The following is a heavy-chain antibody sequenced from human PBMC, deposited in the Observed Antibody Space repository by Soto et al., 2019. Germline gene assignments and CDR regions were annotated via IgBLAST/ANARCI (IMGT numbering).Heavy chain of an antibody. Sequence: SVKVSCKASGYSVSDYFIQWVRQAPGQGLEWVAWINPKSAATNYAKKFQGRVSLTWDTSFSTAYMELTRLRPDDTAVYYCARIKWGLDYYNGMDVWGQGTKVTVSS. V-gene: IGHV1-2*02. CDR3: ARIKWGLDYYNGMDV. D-gene: IGHD1-26*01. CDR2: INPKSAAT. J-gene: IGHJ6*02. CDR1: GYSVSDYF.